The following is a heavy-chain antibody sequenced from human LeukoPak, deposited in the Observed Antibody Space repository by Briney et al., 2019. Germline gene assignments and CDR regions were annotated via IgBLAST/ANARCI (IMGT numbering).Heavy chain of an antibody. Sequence: PGGSLRLSCAASGFTFSSYSMNWVRQAPGKGLEWVSSISSSSSYIYYADSVKGRFTISRDNAKNSLCLQMNSLRAEDTAVYYCAREDRSWYYDFWSGPRDFDYWGQGTLVTVSS. CDR3: AREDRSWYYDFWSGPRDFDY. J-gene: IGHJ4*02. D-gene: IGHD3-3*01. V-gene: IGHV3-21*01. CDR1: GFTFSSYS. CDR2: ISSSSSYI.